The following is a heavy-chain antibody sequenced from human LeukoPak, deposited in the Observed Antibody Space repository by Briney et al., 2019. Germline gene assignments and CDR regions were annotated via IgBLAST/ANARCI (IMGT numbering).Heavy chain of an antibody. CDR1: GYSFTGYY. D-gene: IGHD3-22*01. V-gene: IGHV1-2*02. CDR2: INPNSGGT. J-gene: IGHJ4*02. CDR3: ARVSITEYYDSSGYYYSPDGTFDY. Sequence: ASVKVSCKASGYSFTGYYMHWVRQAPGQGLEWMGWINPNSGGTNYAQKFQGRVTMTRDTSISTAYTELSKLRSDDTAVYYCARVSITEYYDSSGYYYSPDGTFDYWGQGTLVTVSS.